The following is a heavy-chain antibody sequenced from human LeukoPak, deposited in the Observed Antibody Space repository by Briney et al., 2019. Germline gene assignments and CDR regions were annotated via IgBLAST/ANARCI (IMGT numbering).Heavy chain of an antibody. CDR1: GFTFSSYW. CDR3: ARETWGFDY. V-gene: IGHV3-7*01. J-gene: IGHJ4*02. CDR2: VKQDGSQR. D-gene: IGHD7-27*01. Sequence: GGSLRLSCAASGFTFSSYWMAWVRQAPGKGLEWVASVKQDGSQRYYVDSVKGRFTISRDNAKNSLYLQMNSLRAEDTAVYYCARETWGFDYWGQGTLVSVSS.